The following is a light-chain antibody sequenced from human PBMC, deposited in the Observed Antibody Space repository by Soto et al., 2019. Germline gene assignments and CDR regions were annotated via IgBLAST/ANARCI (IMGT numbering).Light chain of an antibody. CDR1: SSDIGGYNY. J-gene: IGLJ2*01. CDR3: SSYTSSSTLE. V-gene: IGLV2-14*01. Sequence: QSALTQPASVSGSPGQSITISCTGTSSDIGGYNYVSWYQQHPGKAPKLMIYDVSNRPSGVSNRFSGSKSGNTASLTISGLQPEDEADYFCSSYTSSSTLEFGGGTKLTVL. CDR2: DVS.